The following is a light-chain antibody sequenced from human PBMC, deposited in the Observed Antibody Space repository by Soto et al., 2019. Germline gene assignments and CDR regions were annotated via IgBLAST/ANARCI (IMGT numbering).Light chain of an antibody. J-gene: IGKJ1*01. V-gene: IGKV1-5*03. Sequence: DLQMTQSPSTLSASVGDRVTITCRASQSISGWLAWYQQKPGKTPKLLISKASSLQSGVPSRFTGSGSGTEFTLVISSLQPEDFATYYCQQYSDSWTFGQGTKVEIK. CDR1: QSISGW. CDR2: KAS. CDR3: QQYSDSWT.